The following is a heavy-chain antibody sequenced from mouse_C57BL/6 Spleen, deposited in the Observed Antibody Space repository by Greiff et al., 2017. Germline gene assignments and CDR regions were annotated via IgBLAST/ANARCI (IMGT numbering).Heavy chain of an antibody. D-gene: IGHD2-3*01. J-gene: IGHJ3*01. Sequence: EVQLQQSGPELVKPGASVKIPCKASGYTFTDYNMDWVQQSHGKSLEWIGDINPNNGGTIYNQKFKGKATLTVDKSSSTAYMELRSLTSEDTAVYYCAVDGYSAWFAYWGQGTLVTVSA. CDR2: INPNNGGT. V-gene: IGHV1-18*01. CDR3: AVDGYSAWFAY. CDR1: GYTFTDYN.